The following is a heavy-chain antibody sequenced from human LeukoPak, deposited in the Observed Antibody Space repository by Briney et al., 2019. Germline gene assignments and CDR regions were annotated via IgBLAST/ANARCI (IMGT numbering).Heavy chain of an antibody. CDR2: ISGSGGST. CDR1: GLSFSTYA. CDR3: AKDYDSSGYYYDY. D-gene: IGHD3-22*01. V-gene: IGHV3-23*01. J-gene: IGHJ4*02. Sequence: GGSLRLSCAASGLSFSTYAMNWVRQAPGKGLEWVSSISGSGGSTYYADSVKGRFTIYRDNSKNTLYLQMNSLRAEDTAVYFCAKDYDSSGYYYDYWGQGTLVSVSS.